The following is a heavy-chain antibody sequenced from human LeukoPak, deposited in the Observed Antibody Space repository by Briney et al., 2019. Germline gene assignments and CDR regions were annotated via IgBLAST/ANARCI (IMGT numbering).Heavy chain of an antibody. V-gene: IGHV3-23*01. CDR2: INASGGNT. D-gene: IGHD6-19*01. Sequence: GGSLRLSCAASGFAFNFYAMAWVRQAPGKRLQWVSTINASGGNTYYAESVRGRFTISRDNSKDTLYLQLNSLTAEDTAIYYCAKPISGGLAVSADWFDPWGQGTLVAVSS. CDR3: AKPISGGLAVSADWFDP. J-gene: IGHJ5*02. CDR1: GFAFNFYA.